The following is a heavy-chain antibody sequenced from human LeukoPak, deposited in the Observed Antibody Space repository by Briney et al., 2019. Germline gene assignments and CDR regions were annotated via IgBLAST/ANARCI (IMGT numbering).Heavy chain of an antibody. J-gene: IGHJ4*02. CDR2: INQDGTEK. CDR3: ARDRAVAGLLDY. CDR1: GFTFSTYF. V-gene: IGHV3-7*01. D-gene: IGHD6-19*01. Sequence: GGSLRLSCAASGFTFSTYFLTWVRQAPGKGLEWVANINQDGTEKQYVDSVKGRFTISRDNAKNSLYLQMNSLRAEDTAVYYCARDRAVAGLLDYWGQGTLVTVSS.